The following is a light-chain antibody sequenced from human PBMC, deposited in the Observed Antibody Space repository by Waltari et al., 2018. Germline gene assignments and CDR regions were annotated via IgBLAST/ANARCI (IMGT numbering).Light chain of an antibody. J-gene: IGLJ2*01. CDR1: SSNIGNNY. CDR2: RNN. V-gene: IGLV1-47*01. Sequence: QSVLTQPPSASGTPGQRVTISCSGRSSNIGNNYAFWYQQLPATAPKLLIYRNNQRPSGVPDRFFGSKSGTSASLVISGLRSEDEAYYYCVAWDDSLSGCVVFGGGTKVTVL. CDR3: VAWDDSLSGCVV.